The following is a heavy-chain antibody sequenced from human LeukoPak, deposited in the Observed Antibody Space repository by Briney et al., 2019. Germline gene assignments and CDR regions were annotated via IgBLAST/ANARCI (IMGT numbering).Heavy chain of an antibody. CDR3: ATLRGGGSYYFDY. Sequence: PSETLSLTCTVSGGSISSYYWSWIRQPPGKGLEWIGYIYYSGSTNYNPSLKGRVTISVDTSKNQFSLKLSSVTAADTAVYYCATLRGGGSYYFDYWGQGTLVTVSS. CDR2: IYYSGST. V-gene: IGHV4-59*08. D-gene: IGHD1-26*01. CDR1: GGSISSYY. J-gene: IGHJ4*02.